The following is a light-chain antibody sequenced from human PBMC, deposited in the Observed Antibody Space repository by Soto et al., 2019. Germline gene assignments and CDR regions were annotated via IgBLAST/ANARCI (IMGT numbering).Light chain of an antibody. CDR1: QNIVSNY. CDR3: QQYGASLWT. V-gene: IGKV3-20*01. CDR2: GAS. J-gene: IGKJ1*01. Sequence: EIVLTQSPGTLSLSPGERVTLSCRASQNIVSNYLAWYHQRPGQAPRPLIFGASRRATGIPDRFSGSGSGTDFTLTINRLEPEESGVYYCQQYGASLWTFGKGTKVEIK.